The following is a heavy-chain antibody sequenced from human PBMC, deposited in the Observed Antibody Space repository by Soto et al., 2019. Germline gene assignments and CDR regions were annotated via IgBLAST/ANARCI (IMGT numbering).Heavy chain of an antibody. CDR1: GGSFRNYS. Sequence: LSLTCGVNGGSFRNYSYNWIRQAPGKGLEWIGEIKHRGTFNYNPSLKSRVTLSIDTSRNQFSLMLKSVTAADTAVYYCAIGGGFIIGRMAWFDPWGQGTLVTVSS. CDR2: IKHRGTF. CDR3: AIGGGFIIGRMAWFDP. J-gene: IGHJ5*02. V-gene: IGHV4-34*01. D-gene: IGHD2-15*01.